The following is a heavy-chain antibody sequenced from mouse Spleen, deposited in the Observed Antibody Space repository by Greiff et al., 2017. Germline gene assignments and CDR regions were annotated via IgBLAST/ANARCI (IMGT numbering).Heavy chain of an antibody. CDR1: GYTFTSYW. CDR3: ARSHHYYAMDY. V-gene: IGHV1-69*01. Sequence: QVQLQQSGAELVMPGASVKLSCKASGYTFTSYWMHWVKQRPGQGLEWIGEIDPSDSYTNYNQKFKGKATLTVDKSSSTAYMQLSSLTSEDSAVYYCARSHHYYAMDYWGQGTSVTVSS. CDR2: IDPSDSYT. J-gene: IGHJ4*01.